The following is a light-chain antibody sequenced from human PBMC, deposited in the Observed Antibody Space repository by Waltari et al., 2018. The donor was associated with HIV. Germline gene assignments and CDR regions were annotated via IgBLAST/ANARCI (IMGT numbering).Light chain of an antibody. CDR2: DTT. CDR3: LLSFNGVVV. CDR1: TGAVTSGHC. J-gene: IGLJ2*01. V-gene: IGLV7-46*01. Sequence: QAVVTQEPSLTVSPGGTVTLTCASSTGAVTSGHCPYWFQRRPGQAPKTLIYDTTNGHSVTPARFSGSLLGGKAALTLSGAQFEDEADYFCLLSFNGVVVFGGGTTLTVL.